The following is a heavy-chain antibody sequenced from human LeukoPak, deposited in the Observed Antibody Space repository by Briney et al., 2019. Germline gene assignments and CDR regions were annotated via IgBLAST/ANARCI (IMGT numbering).Heavy chain of an antibody. D-gene: IGHD2-2*01. CDR3: AKDRGVSRGWFDP. J-gene: IGHJ5*02. CDR2: ISSSGTTI. Sequence: AGGSLRLSCAASGFTFSDYHMSWIRQAPGKGLEWVSHISSSGTTIYYADSVKGRFTISRDNAKNSLYLQMNSLRPEDTALYYCAKDRGVSRGWFDPWGQGTLVTVSS. CDR1: GFTFSDYH. V-gene: IGHV3-11*01.